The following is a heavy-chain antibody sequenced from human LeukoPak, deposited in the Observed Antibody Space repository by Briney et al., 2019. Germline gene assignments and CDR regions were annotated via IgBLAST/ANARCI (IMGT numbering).Heavy chain of an antibody. CDR2: IIPIFGTA. CDR1: GGTFSSYA. J-gene: IGHJ4*02. Sequence: SVKVSCKASGGTFSSYAISWVRQAPGQGLEWMGGIIPIFGTANYAQKFQGRVTITADESTSTAYMELSSLRSEDTAVYYCARPELAYCGGDCYSDTYTFDYWGQGTLVTVSS. V-gene: IGHV1-69*13. CDR3: ARPELAYCGGDCYSDTYTFDY. D-gene: IGHD2-21*02.